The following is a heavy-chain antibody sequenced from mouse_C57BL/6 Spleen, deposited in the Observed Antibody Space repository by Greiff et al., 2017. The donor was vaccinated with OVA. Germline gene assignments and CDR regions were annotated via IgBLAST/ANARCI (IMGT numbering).Heavy chain of an antibody. CDR2: INPNNGGT. D-gene: IGHD2-2*01. Sequence: EVQLQQSGPELVKPGASVKISCKASGYTFTDYYMNWVKQSHGKSLEWIGDINPNNGGTSYNQKFKGKATLTVDKSSSTAYMELRSLTSEDSAVYYGGRGGGGYGRGGVFDYWGQGTTLTVSS. J-gene: IGHJ2*01. V-gene: IGHV1-26*01. CDR3: GRGGGGYGRGGVFDY. CDR1: GYTFTDYY.